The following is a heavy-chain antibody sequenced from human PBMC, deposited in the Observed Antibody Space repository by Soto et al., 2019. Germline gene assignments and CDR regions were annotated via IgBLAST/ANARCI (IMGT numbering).Heavy chain of an antibody. J-gene: IGHJ4*02. CDR1: GGSISSGDYY. D-gene: IGHD5-12*01. CDR2: IYYSGST. V-gene: IGHV4-30-4*01. Sequence: PSETLSLTCTVSGGSISSGDYYWSWIRQPPGKGLEWIGYIYYSGSTYYNPSLKSRVTISVDTSKNQFSLKLSSVTAADTAVYYCAGVDSGYDYSKGDYFDYWGQGTLVTVSS. CDR3: AGVDSGYDYSKGDYFDY.